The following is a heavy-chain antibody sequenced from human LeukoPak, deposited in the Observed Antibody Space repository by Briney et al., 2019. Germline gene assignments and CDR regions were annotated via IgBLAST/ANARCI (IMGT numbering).Heavy chain of an antibody. Sequence: GGSLRLSCAASGFTFSSYAMSWVRQAPGKGLEWVSAISGSGGSTYYAESVKGRFTISRDNSKNTLYLQMNSLRAEDTAVYYCAKSITGTTVVDWFDPWGQGTLVTVSS. V-gene: IGHV3-23*01. CDR1: GFTFSSYA. CDR3: AKSITGTTVVDWFDP. J-gene: IGHJ5*02. D-gene: IGHD1-7*01. CDR2: ISGSGGST.